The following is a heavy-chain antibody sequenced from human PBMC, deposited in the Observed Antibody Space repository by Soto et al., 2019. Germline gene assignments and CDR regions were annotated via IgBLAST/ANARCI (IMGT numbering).Heavy chain of an antibody. Sequence: QVQLVQSGAEVKKPGASVKVSCKASGYTFSNYGITWVRQAPGQGLEWMGWISGYNGNTNFGQKIQDRVTMTRDTSTRTAYMELRSLRSDDTAVYYCSKDQLGSTTNDFWGQGTLVTVSS. CDR2: ISGYNGNT. J-gene: IGHJ4*02. V-gene: IGHV1-18*04. D-gene: IGHD4-17*01. CDR3: SKDQLGSTTNDF. CDR1: GYTFSNYG.